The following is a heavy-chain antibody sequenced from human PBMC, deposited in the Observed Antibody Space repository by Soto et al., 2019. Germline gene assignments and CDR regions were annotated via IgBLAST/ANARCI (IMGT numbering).Heavy chain of an antibody. Sequence: QAHLVQSGGEVKKPGASVKVSCKTSGYIFTSYYIYWVRQAPGQGLEWMGMIKPSDGSTTYTQRFQGRVTMTRDTSTSTVYMELRSLRSEDTAVYFCTRGPWDAFDVWGQGTMVTVSS. CDR3: TRGPWDAFDV. V-gene: IGHV1-46*03. J-gene: IGHJ3*01. CDR2: IKPSDGST. CDR1: GYIFTSYY.